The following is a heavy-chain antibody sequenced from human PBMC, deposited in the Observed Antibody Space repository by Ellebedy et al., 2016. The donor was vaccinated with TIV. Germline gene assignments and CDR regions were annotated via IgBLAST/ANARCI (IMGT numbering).Heavy chain of an antibody. V-gene: IGHV3-30-3*01. CDR2: VSFDIDKK. CDR1: GFPFRNYA. D-gene: IGHD2-2*01. CDR3: ARDLTQYASGAGLSDS. Sequence: GESLKISCEASGFPFRNYAMHWVRQSPRKGLEWVAIVSFDIDKKFYTDSVKGRFTISRDNSKNTLYLDMNSLGVDDTAVYYCARDLTQYASGAGLSDSWGQGNLVTVSS. J-gene: IGHJ4*02.